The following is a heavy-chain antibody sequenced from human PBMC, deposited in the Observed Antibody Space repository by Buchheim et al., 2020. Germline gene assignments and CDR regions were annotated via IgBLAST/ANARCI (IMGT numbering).Heavy chain of an antibody. CDR2: MNPNSGNT. Sequence: QVQLVQSGAEVKKPGASVKVSCKASGYTFTSYDINWVRQATGQGLEWMGWMNPNSGNTGYAQKFQGRVTMTRNTSISTAYMELSSLRSEDTAVYYCARGRYDSSGYYLNYYYYYGMDVWGQGTT. D-gene: IGHD3-22*01. CDR3: ARGRYDSSGYYLNYYYYYGMDV. V-gene: IGHV1-8*01. CDR1: GYTFTSYD. J-gene: IGHJ6*02.